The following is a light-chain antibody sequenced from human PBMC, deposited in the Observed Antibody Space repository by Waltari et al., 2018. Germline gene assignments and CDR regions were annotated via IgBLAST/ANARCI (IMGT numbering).Light chain of an antibody. V-gene: IGLV1-51*01. Sequence: QSVLTQPPSVSAAPGQKVTISCSGSSSNIGNKYVSWYQQLPGTAPKLLIYDNNKRPSGIPDRFSGSKSGTSATLDITGLQTGDEADYHGGTWDSSLSTGVCGGGTKLTVL. CDR3: GTWDSSLSTGV. CDR2: DNN. J-gene: IGLJ3*02. CDR1: SSNIGNKY.